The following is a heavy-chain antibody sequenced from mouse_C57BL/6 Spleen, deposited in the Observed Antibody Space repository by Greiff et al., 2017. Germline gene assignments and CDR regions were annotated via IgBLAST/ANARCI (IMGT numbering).Heavy chain of an antibody. CDR1: GFTFSDYG. Sequence: EVQGVESGGGLVKPGGSLKLSCAASGFTFSDYGMYWVRQAPEKGLEWVAYISSGCSTIYYADTVKGRFTSSRDNARKTLFLQMTSLRSEDTAMYYCANVYYDYDGFAYWGQGTLVTVSA. D-gene: IGHD2-4*01. CDR2: ISSGCSTI. CDR3: ANVYYDYDGFAY. V-gene: IGHV5-17*01. J-gene: IGHJ3*01.